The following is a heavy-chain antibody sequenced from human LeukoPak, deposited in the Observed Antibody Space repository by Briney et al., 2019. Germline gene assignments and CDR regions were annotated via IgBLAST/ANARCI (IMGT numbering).Heavy chain of an antibody. D-gene: IGHD1-26*01. CDR1: GFTFSGYA. CDR3: AKATHRTGSNYYLDY. J-gene: IGHJ4*02. CDR2: ISGSGGAT. Sequence: PGGSLRLSCAASGFTFSGYAMSWVRQAPGKGLEWVSSISGSGGATYNADSVRGRFSISRDNSKNTLHLQMNSLRAEDTAIYYWAKATHRTGSNYYLDYWGQGTLVTVSS. V-gene: IGHV3-23*01.